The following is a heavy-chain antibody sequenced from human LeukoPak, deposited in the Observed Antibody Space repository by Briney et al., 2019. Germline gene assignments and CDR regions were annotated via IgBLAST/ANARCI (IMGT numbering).Heavy chain of an antibody. CDR1: GVSITSDH. V-gene: IGHV4-59*01. CDR3: ARAHDYGDYKNWFDL. D-gene: IGHD4-17*01. J-gene: IGHJ5*02. CDR2: IYFSGNT. Sequence: PSETLSLTCTVSGVSITSDHWSWIRQPPGKGLEWMGYIYFSGNTNYNPALKSRVTIAVDTSKKRFSLKLRSVTAADTAVYYCARAHDYGDYKNWFDLWGQGTLVTVSS.